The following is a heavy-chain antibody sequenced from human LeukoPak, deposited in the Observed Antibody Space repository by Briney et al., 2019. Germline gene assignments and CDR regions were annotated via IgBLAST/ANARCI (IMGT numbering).Heavy chain of an antibody. J-gene: IGHJ4*02. D-gene: IGHD6-6*01. V-gene: IGHV5-51*01. CDR2: IYPGDSDT. CDR1: GYSFTSYW. Sequence: GESLKISCKGSGYSFTSYWIGWVRQMPGKGLEWMGIIYPGDSDTRYSPSFQGQVTISADKSISTAYLQWRSLKASDTAMYYCAGLASIAARPDDYWGQGTLVTVSS. CDR3: AGLASIAARPDDY.